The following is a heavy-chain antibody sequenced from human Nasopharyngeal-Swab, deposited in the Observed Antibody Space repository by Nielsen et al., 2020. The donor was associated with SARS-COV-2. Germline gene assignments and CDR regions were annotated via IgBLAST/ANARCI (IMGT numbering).Heavy chain of an antibody. CDR3: ARENWQLANVFDI. CDR1: GASMSGYS. J-gene: IGHJ3*02. CDR2: MYDDEYT. V-gene: IGHV4-59*01. Sequence: SETLSLTCTVSGASMSGYSWSWIRQPPGKGLEWIAFMYDDEYTNYNPSLRGRATISLDTSKNQFSLKVTSVTAADTAVYYCARENWQLANVFDIWGQGTMVTVSS. D-gene: IGHD6-19*01.